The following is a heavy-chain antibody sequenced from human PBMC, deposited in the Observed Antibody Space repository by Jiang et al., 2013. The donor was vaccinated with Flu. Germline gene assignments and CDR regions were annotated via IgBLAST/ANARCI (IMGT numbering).Heavy chain of an antibody. CDR2: IFSGGST. Sequence: VQLVETGGGLIQPGGSLRLSCAASGFSVSSNYMSWIRQGSEKGLEWVSVIFSGGSTDYADSVKGRFSISRDNSKNMLYLQMNSLRAEDTAVYYCARLMITFGGVMKGSDAFDIWGQGTMVTVSS. D-gene: IGHD3-16*01. CDR1: GFSVSSNY. CDR3: ARLMITFGGVMKGSDAFDI. J-gene: IGHJ3*02. V-gene: IGHV3-53*02.